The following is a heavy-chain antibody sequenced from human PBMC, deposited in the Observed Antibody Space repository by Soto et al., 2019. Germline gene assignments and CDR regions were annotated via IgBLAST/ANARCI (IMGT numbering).Heavy chain of an antibody. D-gene: IGHD5-18*01. J-gene: IGHJ6*02. CDR3: ACIFSGGYGYGFYYYGMDV. Sequence: SETLSLTWTVSGGSISSSSYYWGWIRQPPGKGLEWIGSIYYSGSTYYNPSLKSRVTISVDTSKNQFSLKLSSVTAADTAVYYCACIFSGGYGYGFYYYGMDVWGQGTTVS. CDR2: IYYSGST. V-gene: IGHV4-39*01. CDR1: GGSISSSSYY.